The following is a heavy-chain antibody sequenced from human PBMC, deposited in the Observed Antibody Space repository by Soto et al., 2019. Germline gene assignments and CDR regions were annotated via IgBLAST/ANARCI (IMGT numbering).Heavy chain of an antibody. CDR3: ASFEFGELLPSPFAY. J-gene: IGHJ4*02. Sequence: ASAKLSCKASGYTFTSYAISSVRQATGQGLEWMGWISAYNGNTNYAQKLQGRVTMTTDTSTSTAYVELRSLRSDDTAVYYCASFEFGELLPSPFAYWGKGTLVTVSS. V-gene: IGHV1-18*01. CDR2: ISAYNGNT. D-gene: IGHD3-10*01. CDR1: GYTFTSYA.